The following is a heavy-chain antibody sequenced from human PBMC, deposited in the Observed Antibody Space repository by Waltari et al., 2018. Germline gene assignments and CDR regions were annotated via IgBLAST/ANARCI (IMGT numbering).Heavy chain of an antibody. CDR2: IIPNVGKG. CDR1: GGTFSSYA. J-gene: IGHJ4*02. CDR3: ASAGTFEFDY. D-gene: IGHD3-16*01. V-gene: IGHV1-69*01. Sequence: QVQLVQSGAEVKKPGSSVKVSCKASGGTFSSYAISWVRQAPGQGLEWMGGIIPNVGKGNYDKNFQGRVTITADESTSTAYMELSSLRSEDTAVYYCASAGTFEFDYWGQGTLVTVSS.